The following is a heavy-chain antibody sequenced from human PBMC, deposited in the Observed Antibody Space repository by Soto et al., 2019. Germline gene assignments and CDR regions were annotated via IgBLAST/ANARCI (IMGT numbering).Heavy chain of an antibody. Sequence: EVQLVESGGGLVKPGGSLGLSCGASGFSFNNVWMHWVRQAPGRGLEWVGRIKSKAVGETTDYAEPVKGRFTVSRDGSKNTIDLQMKSLKPADTGVYCCNAYYDRWSGHTPLWGQGTLVTVSS. J-gene: IGHJ4*02. V-gene: IGHV3-15*07. CDR3: NAYYDRWSGHTPL. CDR2: IKSKAVGETT. CDR1: GFSFNNVW. D-gene: IGHD3-3*01.